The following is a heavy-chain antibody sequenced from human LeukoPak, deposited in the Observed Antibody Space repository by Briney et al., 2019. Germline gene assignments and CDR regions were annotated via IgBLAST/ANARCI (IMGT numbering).Heavy chain of an antibody. Sequence: GGSLRLSCAASGFTFSSYVMSWVRQAPGKGLEWVSAISSNGGSTYYADSVKGRFTISRDNSKNTLYLQMSSLRAEGTAVYYCATDLYSSSSDYWGRGALVTVSS. V-gene: IGHV3-23*01. D-gene: IGHD6-6*01. CDR1: GFTFSSYV. J-gene: IGHJ4*02. CDR2: ISSNGGST. CDR3: ATDLYSSSSDY.